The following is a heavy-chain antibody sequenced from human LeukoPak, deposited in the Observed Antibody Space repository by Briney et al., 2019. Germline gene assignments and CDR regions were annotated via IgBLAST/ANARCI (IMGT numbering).Heavy chain of an antibody. V-gene: IGHV1-8*01. CDR2: MNPNSGNT. J-gene: IGHJ4*02. CDR3: ARGNLMSLLYGDPDPYFDY. Sequence: ASVKVSCKASGYAFTSYDINWVRQATGQGLEWMGWMNPNSGNTGYAQKFQGRVTMTRNTSISTAYMELSSLRSEDTAVYYCARGNLMSLLYGDPDPYFDYWGQGTLVTVSS. CDR1: GYAFTSYD. D-gene: IGHD4-17*01.